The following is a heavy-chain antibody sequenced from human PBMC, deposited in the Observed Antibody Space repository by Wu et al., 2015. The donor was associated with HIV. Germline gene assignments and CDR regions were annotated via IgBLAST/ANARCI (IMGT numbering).Heavy chain of an antibody. D-gene: IGHD1-1*01. J-gene: IGHJ6*02. Sequence: QVQLVQSGAEVKKPGSSVKVSCKASGGTFNNYAINWVRQAPGEGLEWMGRITPLFGRPNYAQRFQGRVTITADESTSTAYMELSSLKSEDTAVYYCAKTNRIVTNGIDFYHYYGMDVWGQRDHGHRL. CDR2: ITPLFGRP. V-gene: IGHV1-69*13. CDR3: AKTNRIVTNGIDFYHYYGMDV. CDR1: GGTFNNYA.